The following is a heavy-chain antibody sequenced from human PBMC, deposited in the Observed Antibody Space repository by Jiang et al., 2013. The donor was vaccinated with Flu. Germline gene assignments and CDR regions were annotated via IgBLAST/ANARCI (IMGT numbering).Heavy chain of an antibody. D-gene: IGHD4-11*01. CDR2: TSAYNGNT. V-gene: IGHV1-18*01. CDR1: GYTFTSYG. Sequence: GAEVKKPGASVKVSCKASGYTFTSYGISWVRQAPGQGLEWMGWTSAYNGNTNYAQKLQGRVTMTTDTSTSTAYMELRSLRSDDTAVYYCARDMEDYSNRAEYFQHWGQGTLVTVSS. CDR3: ARDMEDYSNRAEYFQH. J-gene: IGHJ1*01.